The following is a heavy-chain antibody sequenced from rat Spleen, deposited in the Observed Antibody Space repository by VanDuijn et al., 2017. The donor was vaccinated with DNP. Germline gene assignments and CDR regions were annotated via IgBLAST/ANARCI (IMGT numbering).Heavy chain of an antibody. CDR3: TKDLQWYAMDA. Sequence: EVQLVESGGDLVQPGRSLKLSCVASGFSFSHYWMTWIRQVPGKGLEWIASITSGGSSYYPDSVMGRFTISRDNAENTVYLQMDSLRSEEPATYYCTKDLQWYAMDAWGQGTSVTVSA. J-gene: IGHJ4*01. V-gene: IGHV5-31*01. CDR2: ITSGGSS. CDR1: GFSFSHYW. D-gene: IGHD1-1*01.